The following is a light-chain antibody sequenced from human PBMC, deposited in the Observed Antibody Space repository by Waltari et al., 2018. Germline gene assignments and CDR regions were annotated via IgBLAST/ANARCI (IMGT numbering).Light chain of an antibody. CDR2: DAS. CDR1: QGISTY. V-gene: IGKV1-9*01. Sequence: DIQLTQSPSFLSASVGDRVNVTCRASQGISTYLAWYQQKPGRAPNLLIYDASTLQSEVPSRFSGSGSGTEFTLTISSLQPEDFATYYCQQFNSYPWTFGQGTKVEIK. J-gene: IGKJ1*01. CDR3: QQFNSYPWT.